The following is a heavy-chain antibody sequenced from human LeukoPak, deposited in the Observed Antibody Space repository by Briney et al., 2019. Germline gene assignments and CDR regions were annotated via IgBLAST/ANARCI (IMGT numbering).Heavy chain of an antibody. CDR1: GFTFSSYS. V-gene: IGHV3-21*01. CDR2: ISSSSSYI. Sequence: PGRSLRLSCAASGFTFSSYSMNWVRQAPGKGLEWVSSISSSSSYIYYADSVKGRFTISRDNAKSSLYLQMNSLRAEDTAVYYCARVPQLGYFDYWGQGTLVTVSS. D-gene: IGHD3-10*01. CDR3: ARVPQLGYFDY. J-gene: IGHJ4*02.